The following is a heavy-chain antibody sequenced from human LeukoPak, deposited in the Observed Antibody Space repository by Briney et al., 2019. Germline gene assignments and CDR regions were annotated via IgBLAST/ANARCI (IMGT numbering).Heavy chain of an antibody. CDR3: ARDSKAVAGTGYYFDY. D-gene: IGHD6-19*01. Sequence: PSATLSLTCTVSGGSISSYYWSWIRQPPGKGLEWIGYIYYSGSTNYNPSLKSRVTISVDTSKNQFSLKLSSVTAADTAVYYCARDSKAVAGTGYYFDYWGQGTLVIVSS. J-gene: IGHJ4*02. CDR1: GGSISSYY. CDR2: IYYSGST. V-gene: IGHV4-59*01.